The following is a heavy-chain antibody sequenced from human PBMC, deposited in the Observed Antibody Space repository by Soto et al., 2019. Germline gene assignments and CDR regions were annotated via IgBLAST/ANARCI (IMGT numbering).Heavy chain of an antibody. J-gene: IGHJ6*02. CDR3: ARDLDGYNYLEYYYGMDV. CDR1: GFTFSSYA. D-gene: IGHD5-12*01. V-gene: IGHV3-30-3*01. CDR2: ISYDGSNK. Sequence: QVQLVESGGGVVQPGRSPRLSCAASGFTFSSYAMHWVRQAPGKGLEWVAVISYDGSNKYYADSVKGRFTISRDNSKNTLYLQMNSLRAEDTAVYYCARDLDGYNYLEYYYGMDVWGQGTTVTVSS.